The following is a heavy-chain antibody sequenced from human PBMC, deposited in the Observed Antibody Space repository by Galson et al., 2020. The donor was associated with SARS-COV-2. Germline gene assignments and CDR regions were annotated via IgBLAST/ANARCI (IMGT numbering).Heavy chain of an antibody. Sequence: SGPTLVKPTQTLTLTCTFSGFSLSTSRMSVSWIRQPPGKALEWLALIDWDDDKYYSTSLKTRLTISKDTSKNQVVLTMTNMDPVDTATYYCARIAGGSYWFDYWGQGTLVTVSS. V-gene: IGHV2-70*01. J-gene: IGHJ4*02. CDR2: IDWDDDK. CDR3: ARIAGGSYWFDY. CDR1: GFSLSTSRMS. D-gene: IGHD1-26*01.